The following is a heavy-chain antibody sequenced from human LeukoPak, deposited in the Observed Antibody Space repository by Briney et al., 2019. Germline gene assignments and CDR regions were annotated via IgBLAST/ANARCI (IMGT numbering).Heavy chain of an antibody. V-gene: IGHV1-2*02. Sequence: ASVKVSCKASGYTFTGYYMHWVRQAPGQGLEWMGWINPNSGGTNYAQKFQGRVTMTRDTSISTAYMELSRLRSDGTAVYYCARDDEEFGELRWFDPWGQGTLVTVSS. CDR1: GYTFTGYY. CDR3: ARDDEEFGELRWFDP. J-gene: IGHJ5*02. CDR2: INPNSGGT. D-gene: IGHD3-10*01.